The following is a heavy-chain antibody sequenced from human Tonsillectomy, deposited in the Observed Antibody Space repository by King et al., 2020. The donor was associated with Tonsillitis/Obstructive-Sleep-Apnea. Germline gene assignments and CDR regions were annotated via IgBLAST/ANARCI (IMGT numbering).Heavy chain of an antibody. CDR2: ISYVGSNN. CDR3: AKDRSFHWTLDY. V-gene: IGHV3-30*18. CDR1: GFTFSNYG. Sequence: VQLVESGGGVVQPVRSLRLSCAASGFTFSNYGIHVVRQAPGKWLEWVAFISYVGSNNDFADSVKGRFTISGDNSNNTLYLQMHSLRAEDTAVYYCAKDRSFHWTLDYWGQGTLVTVSS. J-gene: IGHJ4*02. D-gene: IGHD3-9*01.